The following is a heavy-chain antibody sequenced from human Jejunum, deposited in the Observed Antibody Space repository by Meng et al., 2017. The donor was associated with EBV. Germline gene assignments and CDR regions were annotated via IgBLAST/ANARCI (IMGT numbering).Heavy chain of an antibody. CDR2: LFFTGGT. D-gene: IGHD1-14*01. CDR1: GDSCNSYDYC. Sequence: LLVGVGTGAGEPVHTLSLTCNVSGDSCNSYDYCWEWIRQAPGKGLKWVWYLFFTGGTYDNPSLKSRVITALGSTKKQSSLCLSFVTDATAAMYYGSRSLQGPGIKGWWFDYWGQGNLVTVSS. V-gene: IGHV4-30-4*01. CDR3: SRSLQGPGIKGWWFDY. J-gene: IGHJ4*02.